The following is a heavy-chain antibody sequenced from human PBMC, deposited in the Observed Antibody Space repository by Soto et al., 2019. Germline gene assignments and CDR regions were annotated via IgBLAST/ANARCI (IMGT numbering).Heavy chain of an antibody. CDR1: GFTFSNYA. CDR3: AKVKEEASDY. Sequence: GGSLRLSCAASGFTFSNYAMSWVRQAPGKGLEWVSIISGSGERTYYADSVKGRFTISRDNSKNTLYLQMNSLRAEDTAVYYCAKVKEEASDYWAQGTLVPVSS. J-gene: IGHJ4*02. V-gene: IGHV3-23*01. D-gene: IGHD1-26*01. CDR2: ISGSGERT.